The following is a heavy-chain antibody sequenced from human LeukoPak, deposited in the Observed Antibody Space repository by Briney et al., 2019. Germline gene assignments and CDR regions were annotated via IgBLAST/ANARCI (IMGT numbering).Heavy chain of an antibody. Sequence: GGSLRLSCAASGFTFSSYGMHWVRQAPGKGLEWVAFIRYDGSNKYYADSVKGRFTISRDNSKNTLYLQMNSLRAEDTAVYFCARDCGGDSYLGAFDIWGQGTMVTVSS. D-gene: IGHD2-21*02. CDR1: GFTFSSYG. J-gene: IGHJ3*02. CDR3: ARDCGGDSYLGAFDI. CDR2: IRYDGSNK. V-gene: IGHV3-30*02.